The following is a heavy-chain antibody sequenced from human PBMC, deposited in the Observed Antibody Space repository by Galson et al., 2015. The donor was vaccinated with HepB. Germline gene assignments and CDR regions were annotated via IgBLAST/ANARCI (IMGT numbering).Heavy chain of an antibody. CDR3: AKDRQPRYYDFWSGSHWADAFDI. CDR2: ISWNSGSI. Sequence: SLRLSCAASGFTFDDYAMHWVRQAPGKGLEWVSGISWNSGSIGYADSVKGRFTISRDNAKNSLYLQMNSLRAEDTALYYCAKDRQPRYYDFWSGSHWADAFDIWGQGTMVTVSS. V-gene: IGHV3-9*01. J-gene: IGHJ3*02. CDR1: GFTFDDYA. D-gene: IGHD3-3*01.